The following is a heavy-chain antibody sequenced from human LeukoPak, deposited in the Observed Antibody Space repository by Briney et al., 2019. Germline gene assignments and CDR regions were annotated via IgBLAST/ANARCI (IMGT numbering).Heavy chain of an antibody. CDR1: GYTFTGYY. V-gene: IGHV1-2*02. J-gene: IGHJ4*02. CDR3: ARRRGLNQLLFRRDRGGFDY. CDR2: INPNSGGT. Sequence: ASVKVSCKASGYTFTGYYMHWVRQAPGQGLEWMGWINPNSGGTNYAQKFQGRVTMTRDTSISTAYMELSRLRSDDTAVYYCARRRGLNQLLFRRDRGGFDYWGQGPLVTVSS. D-gene: IGHD2-2*01.